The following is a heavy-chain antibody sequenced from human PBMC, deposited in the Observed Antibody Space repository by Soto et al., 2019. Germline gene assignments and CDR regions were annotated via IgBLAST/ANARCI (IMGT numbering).Heavy chain of an antibody. CDR2: ISSSSSYI. Sequence: GGSLRLSCAASGFPFSSYSMNWVRQAPGKGLEWVSSISSSSSYIYYADSVKGRFTISRDNSKNTLYLQMNSLRAEDTAVYYCARFPRGTRIFDYWGQGTLVTVSS. V-gene: IGHV3-21*01. D-gene: IGHD1-7*01. CDR3: ARFPRGTRIFDY. J-gene: IGHJ4*02. CDR1: GFPFSSYS.